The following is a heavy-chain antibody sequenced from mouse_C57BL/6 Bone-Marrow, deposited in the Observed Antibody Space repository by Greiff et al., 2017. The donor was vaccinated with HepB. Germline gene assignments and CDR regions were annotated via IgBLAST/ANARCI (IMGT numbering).Heavy chain of an antibody. CDR3: TPPYYYGRFAY. Sequence: EVKLEESGGGLVQPGGSMKLSCVASGFTFSNYWMNWVRQSPEKGLEWVAQIRLKSDNYATHYAESVKGRLTISRDDSKSSVYLQMNNLRAEDTGIYYCTPPYYYGRFAYWGQGTLVTVSA. CDR1: GFTFSNYW. J-gene: IGHJ3*01. V-gene: IGHV6-3*01. CDR2: IRLKSDNYAT. D-gene: IGHD1-1*01.